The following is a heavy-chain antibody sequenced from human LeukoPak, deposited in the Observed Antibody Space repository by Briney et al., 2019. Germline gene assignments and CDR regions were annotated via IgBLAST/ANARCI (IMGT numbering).Heavy chain of an antibody. Sequence: PGGSLRLSCAASGFTFSSYAMHWVRQAPGKGLEWVAVISYDGSNKYYADSVKGRFTISRDNSKNTLYLQMNSLRAEDTAVYYCARDRVYCSSTSCYDYYGMDVWGQGTTVTVSS. V-gene: IGHV3-30-3*01. CDR3: ARDRVYCSSTSCYDYYGMDV. J-gene: IGHJ6*02. CDR1: GFTFSSYA. D-gene: IGHD2-2*01. CDR2: ISYDGSNK.